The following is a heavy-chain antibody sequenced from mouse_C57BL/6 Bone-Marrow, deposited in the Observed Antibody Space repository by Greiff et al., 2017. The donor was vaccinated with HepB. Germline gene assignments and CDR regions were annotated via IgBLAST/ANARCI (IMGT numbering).Heavy chain of an antibody. CDR1: GYTFTSYW. D-gene: IGHD1-1*01. Sequence: QVQLQQSGTELVKPGASVKLSCKASGYTFTSYWMPWVKQRPGQGLEWIGNINPSNGGTNYNEKFKSKATLTVDKSSSTAYMQLSSLTSEDSAVYYGATGGSGLYYFDYWGQGTTLTVSS. V-gene: IGHV1-53*01. CDR2: INPSNGGT. J-gene: IGHJ2*01. CDR3: ATGGSGLYYFDY.